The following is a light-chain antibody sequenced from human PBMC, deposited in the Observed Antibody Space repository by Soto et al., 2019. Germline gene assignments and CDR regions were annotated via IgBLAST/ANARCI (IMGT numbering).Light chain of an antibody. CDR2: ANS. CDR1: RSNIGAGYG. CDR3: QSYDSSLSGWV. V-gene: IGLV1-40*01. Sequence: QSVLTQPPSLSGAPGQRVTISCTGTRSNIGAGYGVHWYQQLPGSAPRLLIYANSHRPSGVPDRFSGSKSGTSASLAITGLQAEDEADYYCQSYDSSLSGWVFGGGTKVTVL. J-gene: IGLJ3*02.